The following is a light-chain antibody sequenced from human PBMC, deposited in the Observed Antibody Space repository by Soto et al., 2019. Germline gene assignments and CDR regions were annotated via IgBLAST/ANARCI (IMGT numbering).Light chain of an antibody. CDR2: EVS. CDR3: SSYTTSNTYV. V-gene: IGLV2-14*01. J-gene: IGLJ1*01. Sequence: QSVLTQPASVSWYPGQAITISCTGRSSDVGAYNYVSWFQQHPGKAPKFMIYEVSNRPSGVSNRFSGSKSGNTASLTVSGLQAEDEADYYCSSYTTSNTYVFGTGTKVTVL. CDR1: SSDVGAYNY.